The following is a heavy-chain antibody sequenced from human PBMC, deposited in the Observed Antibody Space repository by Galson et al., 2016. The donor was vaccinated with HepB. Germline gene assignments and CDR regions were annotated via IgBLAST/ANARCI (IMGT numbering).Heavy chain of an antibody. D-gene: IGHD2-2*01. J-gene: IGHJ4*02. Sequence: SETLSLTCTVSGGSVSSDTYYWSWIRQPPGKGLEWIGYIHYRGSTHYNPSLESRLTITVDTSKNQFSLKLGSLTAADTAVYYCASDWGYCSGTSCYAFDNWGQGTLVTVSS. CDR2: IHYRGST. CDR1: GGSVSSDTYY. CDR3: ASDWGYCSGTSCYAFDN. V-gene: IGHV4-61*01.